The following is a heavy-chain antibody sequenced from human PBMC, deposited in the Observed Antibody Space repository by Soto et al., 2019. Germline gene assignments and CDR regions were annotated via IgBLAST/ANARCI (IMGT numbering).Heavy chain of an antibody. CDR2: MNPNSGNT. D-gene: IGHD5-12*01. V-gene: IGHV1-8*01. CDR1: AYTFTTYA. J-gene: IGHJ6*03. Sequence: GGSLKVSCKASAYTFTTYAIHWGRQAPGQRLEWMGWMNPNSGNTGYAQKFQGRVTMTRNTSISTAYMELSSLRSEDTAVYYCARVYDYDYYYYYMDVWGKGTTVTVSS. CDR3: ARVYDYDYYYYYMDV.